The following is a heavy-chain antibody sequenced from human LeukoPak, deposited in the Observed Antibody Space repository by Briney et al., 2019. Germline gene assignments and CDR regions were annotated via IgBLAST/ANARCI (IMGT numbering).Heavy chain of an antibody. Sequence: GGSLRLSCVVSGITLSNYGMSWVRQAPGKGLEWVSGISERGGSTNYADSVKGRFIISRDNSKNTMYLQMNSVRAEDTAVYYCAKRYSGSYPYYFDYWGQGTLVTVSS. CDR3: AKRYSGSYPYYFDY. V-gene: IGHV3-23*01. CDR2: ISERGGST. J-gene: IGHJ4*02. CDR1: GITLSNYG. D-gene: IGHD1-26*01.